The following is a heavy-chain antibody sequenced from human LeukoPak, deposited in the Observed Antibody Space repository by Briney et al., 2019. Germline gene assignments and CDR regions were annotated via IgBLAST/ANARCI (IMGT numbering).Heavy chain of an antibody. D-gene: IGHD3-22*01. CDR1: GFTFSSYW. V-gene: IGHV3-74*01. Sequence: GGSLRLSCAASGFTFSSYWMHWVRQAPGKRLVWVSRINTDGSSTSYADSVKGRFTISRDNAKNTLYLQMNSLRAEDTAVYYCATYYYDTRGYFYDAFDIWGQGTMVTVSS. CDR3: ATYYYDTRGYFYDAFDI. CDR2: INTDGSST. J-gene: IGHJ3*02.